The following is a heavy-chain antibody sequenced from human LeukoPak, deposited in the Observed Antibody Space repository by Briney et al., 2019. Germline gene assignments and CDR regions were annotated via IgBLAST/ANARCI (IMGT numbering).Heavy chain of an antibody. CDR1: GGSFSGYY. CDR2: INHSGST. V-gene: IGHV4-34*01. J-gene: IGHJ4*02. CDR3: ARGPHPTIVVVPAAMTRYYFDY. Sequence: SETLSLTCAVYGGSFSGYYWSWIRQPPGKGLEWIGEINHSGSTNYNPSLKSRVTISVDTSKNQFSLKLSSVTAADTAVYYCARGPHPTIVVVPAAMTRYYFDYWGQGTLVTVSS. D-gene: IGHD2-2*01.